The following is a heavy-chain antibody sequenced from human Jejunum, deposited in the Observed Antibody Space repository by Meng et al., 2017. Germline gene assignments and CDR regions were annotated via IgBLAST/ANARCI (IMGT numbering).Heavy chain of an antibody. CDR1: GDSISSNNR. J-gene: IGHJ4*02. CDR2: IYHSGDT. Sequence: QVQLQESGPGLGRPSGTLTLTCSAPGDSISSNNRWTWVRQPPGRGLEWIGEIYHSGDTNYNPSLTSPVTISVDKSKNQFTLRLNSVTAADTAIYYCARDWGCRDGYCFSGLLEFWGQGILVTVSS. D-gene: IGHD2-15*01. CDR3: ARDWGCRDGYCFSGLLEF. V-gene: IGHV4-4*02.